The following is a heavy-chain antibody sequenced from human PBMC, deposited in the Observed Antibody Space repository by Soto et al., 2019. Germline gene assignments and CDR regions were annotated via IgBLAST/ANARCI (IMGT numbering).Heavy chain of an antibody. J-gene: IGHJ4*02. CDR3: AGVPYGGRFDY. Sequence: QVQLQQWGAGLLKPSETLSLTCAVYGGSFSGYYWSWIRQPPGKGLEWIGEINHSGSTNYNPSLNSRVTISVDTANNPFSLKLRSVTAAYTAVYSCAGVPYGGRFDYWGQGTLVTVSS. CDR2: INHSGST. CDR1: GGSFSGYY. D-gene: IGHD4-17*01. V-gene: IGHV4-34*01.